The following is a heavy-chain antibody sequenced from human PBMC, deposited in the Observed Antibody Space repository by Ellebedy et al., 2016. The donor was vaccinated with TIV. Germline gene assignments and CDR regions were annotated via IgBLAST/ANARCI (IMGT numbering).Heavy chain of an antibody. Sequence: MPSETLSLTCAVYGGSFSGYYWTWIRQPPGKGLEWIGEIFHSGSTDYNPSLKSRVTISVDTSKNHFSLKLNSVTAADSAMYYCARGILGTAMITGWGQGTLVTVSS. J-gene: IGHJ4*02. CDR3: ARGILGTAMITG. CDR2: IFHSGST. CDR1: GGSFSGYY. D-gene: IGHD5-18*01. V-gene: IGHV4-34*12.